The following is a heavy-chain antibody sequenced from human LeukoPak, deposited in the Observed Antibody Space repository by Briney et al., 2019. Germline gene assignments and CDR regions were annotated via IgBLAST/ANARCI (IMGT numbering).Heavy chain of an antibody. J-gene: IGHJ6*03. CDR3: ARVHSSGWSPLVDYYYYMDV. CDR1: GGSITSYY. Sequence: PSETLSLTCTVSGGSITSYYWSWIRQPPGKGLEWIGYIYYSGSTNYNPSLKSRVTISVDTSKNQFSLKLSSVAAADTAVYYCARVHSSGWSPLVDYYYYMDVWGKGTTVTVSS. D-gene: IGHD6-19*01. CDR2: IYYSGST. V-gene: IGHV4-59*01.